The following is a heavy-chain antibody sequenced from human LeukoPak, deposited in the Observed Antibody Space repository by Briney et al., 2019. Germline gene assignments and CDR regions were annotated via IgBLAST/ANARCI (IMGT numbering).Heavy chain of an antibody. CDR3: SGDGAAGDDSAFDI. CDR2: IRRGTNGYTT. Sequence: GGSLRLSCTGSGFTFSDYILDWVRQAPGKGLEWLGRIRRGTNGYTTEYAASVKGRFTISRDDSKNSLYLHMNSLKIEDTAMYHCSGDGAAGDDSAFDIWGQGTMVTVSS. CDR1: GFTFSDYI. D-gene: IGHD3-22*01. V-gene: IGHV3-72*01. J-gene: IGHJ3*02.